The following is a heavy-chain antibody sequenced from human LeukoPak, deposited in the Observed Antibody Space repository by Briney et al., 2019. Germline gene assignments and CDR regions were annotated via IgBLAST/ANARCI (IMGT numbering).Heavy chain of an antibody. CDR1: GFTFSSYA. V-gene: IGHV3-23*01. Sequence: GRSLRLSCAASGFTFSSYAMSWVRQAPGKGLEWVSAISGSGGSTYYADSVKGRFTISRDNSKNTLYLQMNSLRAEDTAVYYCAKGDSSGYYGLFDYWGQGTLVTVSS. D-gene: IGHD3-22*01. J-gene: IGHJ4*02. CDR2: ISGSGGST. CDR3: AKGDSSGYYGLFDY.